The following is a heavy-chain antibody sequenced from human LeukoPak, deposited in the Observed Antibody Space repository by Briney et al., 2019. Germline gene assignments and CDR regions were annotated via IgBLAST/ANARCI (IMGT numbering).Heavy chain of an antibody. CDR3: PRAHSTYNRHYYYYYGMDV. D-gene: IGHD1-1*01. CDR1: GYTFTSYY. J-gene: IGHJ6*02. Sequence: ASVKVSCKASGYTFTSYYMHWVRQAPGQGLEWMGILNPSGGSTSYAQKFQGRVTMTRDTSTSTVYMELSSLRSEDTAVYYCPRAHSTYNRHYYYYYGMDVWGQGTTVTVSS. V-gene: IGHV1-46*01. CDR2: LNPSGGST.